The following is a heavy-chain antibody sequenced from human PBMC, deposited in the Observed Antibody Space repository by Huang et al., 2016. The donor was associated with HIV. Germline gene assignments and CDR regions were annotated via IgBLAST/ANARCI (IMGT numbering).Heavy chain of an antibody. CDR2: IIPILGTA. J-gene: IGHJ3*02. D-gene: IGHD3-10*01. Sequence: QVQLVQSGAEVKKPGSSVKVSCKASGGTFSSYAISWVRQAPGQGLEWMGGIIPILGTANYAQKFQGRVTITADESTSTAYMELSSLRSEDTAVYYCARPGYRTPLGDDAFDIWGQGTMVTVSS. CDR3: ARPGYRTPLGDDAFDI. V-gene: IGHV1-69*01. CDR1: GGTFSSYA.